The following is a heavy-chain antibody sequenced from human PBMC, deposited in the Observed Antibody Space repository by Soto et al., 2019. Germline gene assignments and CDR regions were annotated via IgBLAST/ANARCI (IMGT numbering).Heavy chain of an antibody. V-gene: IGHV4-39*07. CDR1: GGSISSSSYY. Sequence: SETLSHTCTVSGGSISSSSYYWGWIRQPPGKGLEWIGSIYYSGSTNYNPSLKSRVTISVDTSKNQFSLKLSSVTAADTAVYYCARETYYGSGSYYSIHYYMDVWGKGTTVTVSS. J-gene: IGHJ6*03. D-gene: IGHD3-10*01. CDR3: ARETYYGSGSYYSIHYYMDV. CDR2: IYYSGST.